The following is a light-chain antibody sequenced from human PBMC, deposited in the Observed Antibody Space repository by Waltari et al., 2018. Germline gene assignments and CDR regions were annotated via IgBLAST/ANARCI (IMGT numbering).Light chain of an antibody. J-gene: IGKJ1*01. V-gene: IGKV3-20*01. CDR2: AAS. CDR1: QSGSRA. Sequence: IVLTQSPGTPSFSPGERATLSCRASQSGSRALAWYQQKPGQAPRLLIYAASTRATGVPDRFSGSGSGTDFSLTISRLDPEDFAVYYCQHYVNLPVTFGQGTKVEI. CDR3: QHYVNLPVT.